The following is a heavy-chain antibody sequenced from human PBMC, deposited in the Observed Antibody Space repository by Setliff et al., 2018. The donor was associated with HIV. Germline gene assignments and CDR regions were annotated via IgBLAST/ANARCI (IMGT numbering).Heavy chain of an antibody. J-gene: IGHJ3*02. CDR2: IVVGSGNT. CDR3: AADPQTGTTSYDAFDI. CDR1: GFTFTNSA. Sequence: GASVKVSCKASGFTFTNSAVQWVRQARGQRLEWIGLIVVGSGNTNYARKFQERVTITRDMSTSRAYMELSGLRTEDTAVYYCAADPQTGTTSYDAFDIWGQGTVVTVSS. V-gene: IGHV1-58*01. D-gene: IGHD1-7*01.